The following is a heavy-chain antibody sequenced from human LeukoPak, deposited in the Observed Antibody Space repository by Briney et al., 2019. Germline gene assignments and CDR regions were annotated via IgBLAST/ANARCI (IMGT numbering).Heavy chain of an antibody. CDR3: ARGDGYYDFWSGYYHFDY. D-gene: IGHD3-3*01. CDR2: INHSGST. Sequence: PSETLSLTCAVYGGSFSGYYWSWIRQPPGKGLEWIGEINHSGSTNYNPSLKSRVTIPVDTSKNQFSLKLSSVTAADTAVYYCARGDGYYDFWSGYYHFDYWGQGTLVTVSS. V-gene: IGHV4-34*01. CDR1: GGSFSGYY. J-gene: IGHJ4*02.